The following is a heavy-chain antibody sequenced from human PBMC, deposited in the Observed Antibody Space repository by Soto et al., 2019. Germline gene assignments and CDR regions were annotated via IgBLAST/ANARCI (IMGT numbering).Heavy chain of an antibody. Sequence: VKVSCKASGGTFSSYAISWVRQAPGQGLEWMGGIIPIFGTANYAQKFQGRVTITADESTSTAYMELSSLRSEDTAVYYCAKDGGALTYIELDYFDYWGQGTLVTVSS. CDR3: AKDGGALTYIELDYFDY. D-gene: IGHD3-16*01. CDR2: IIPIFGTA. J-gene: IGHJ4*02. V-gene: IGHV1-69*13. CDR1: GGTFSSYA.